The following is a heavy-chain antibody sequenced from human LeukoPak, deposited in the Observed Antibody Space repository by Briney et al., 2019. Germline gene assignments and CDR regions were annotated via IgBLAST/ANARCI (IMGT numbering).Heavy chain of an antibody. CDR3: AREYDFWSGLDY. CDR2: IYTSGST. V-gene: IGHV4-61*02. CDR1: GGSISSGSYY. Sequence: SETLSLTCTVSGGSISSGSYYWSWIRQPAGKGLEWIGRIYTSGSTNYNPSLKSRVTISVDTSKNQFSLKLSPVTAADTAVYYCAREYDFWSGLDYWGQGTLVTVSS. D-gene: IGHD3-3*01. J-gene: IGHJ4*02.